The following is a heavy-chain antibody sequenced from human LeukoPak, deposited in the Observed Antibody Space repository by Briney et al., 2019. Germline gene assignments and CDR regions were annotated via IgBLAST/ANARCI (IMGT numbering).Heavy chain of an antibody. CDR2: ITWNSGHI. V-gene: IGHV3-9*01. D-gene: IGHD6-19*01. J-gene: IGHJ4*02. Sequence: GRSLRLSCAASGFSFDVYAMHWVRQIPGKGLEWVSGITWNSGHIGYAESVKGRFTISRDNAKSSPYLHMDSLRPEDTAFYYCAKDLPSSGWSHFESWGQGTLVTVSS. CDR1: GFSFDVYA. CDR3: AKDLPSSGWSHFES.